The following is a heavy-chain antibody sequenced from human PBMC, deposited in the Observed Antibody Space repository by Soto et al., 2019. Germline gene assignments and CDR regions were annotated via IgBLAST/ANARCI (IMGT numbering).Heavy chain of an antibody. V-gene: IGHV3-21*05. CDR2: IGSSGDYI. Sequence: PGGSLRLSCAASGFTFSRYSMNWVGQAPGKGLEWVSYIGSSGDYINYADSVKGRFTISRDNAMNSLFLQMNSLRAEDTAVYYCARGGYSSSSPLGYWGQGTLVTVSS. D-gene: IGHD6-6*01. CDR1: GFTFSRYS. CDR3: ARGGYSSSSPLGY. J-gene: IGHJ4*02.